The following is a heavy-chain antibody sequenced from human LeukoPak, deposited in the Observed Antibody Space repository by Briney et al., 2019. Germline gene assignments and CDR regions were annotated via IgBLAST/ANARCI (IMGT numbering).Heavy chain of an antibody. CDR2: IKRQTEGWAK. V-gene: IGHV3-15*01. Sequence: PGGSQRLSCAGSGFTFSDAWLNWVRQTPEKGLEWVARIKRQTEGWAKDYAAPVKGRFTISRDDSKSTVYLQMNSLGVEDTAVYFCSRNADHDWWGQGTLVTVSS. J-gene: IGHJ4*02. CDR1: GFTFSDAW. D-gene: IGHD1-14*01. CDR3: SRNADHDW.